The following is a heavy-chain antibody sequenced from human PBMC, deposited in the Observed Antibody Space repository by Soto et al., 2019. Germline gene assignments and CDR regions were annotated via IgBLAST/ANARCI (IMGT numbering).Heavy chain of an antibody. CDR1: GYTFTTYS. CDR2: IHAGNGNT. J-gene: IGHJ6*02. Sequence: ASVKVSCKASGYTFTTYSMHWVRQAPGQRLEWMGWIHAGNGNTEHSQKFQGRVTITRDTSASTAYLELGSLRSEDTAVYYCARAACSSTSCYNYYAYGMDVWGQGAAVTVSS. V-gene: IGHV1-3*01. CDR3: ARAACSSTSCYNYYAYGMDV. D-gene: IGHD2-2*01.